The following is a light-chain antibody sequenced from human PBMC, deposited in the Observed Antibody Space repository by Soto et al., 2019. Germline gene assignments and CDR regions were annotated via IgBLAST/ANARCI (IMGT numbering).Light chain of an antibody. J-gene: IGKJ1*01. CDR1: QSITTY. Sequence: DIQMTQSPSSLSASVGDRVTTTFRASQSITTYLNWYQQTSGEAPKLLIYAAARLPTGVPSRFSGSGSGTDFTLTISSLQPEDFATYYCQQAYGAPPTFGQGTKV. CDR2: AAA. V-gene: IGKV1-39*01. CDR3: QQAYGAPPT.